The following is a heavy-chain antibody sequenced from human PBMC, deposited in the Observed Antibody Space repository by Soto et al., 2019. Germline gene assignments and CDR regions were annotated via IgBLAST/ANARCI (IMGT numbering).Heavy chain of an antibody. J-gene: IGHJ4*02. CDR1: GGSISGYY. Sequence: SETLSLTCTVSGGSISGYYWSWIRQPPGKGLEWIGYMYNTGSTNYNPSLKSRVTISIDTSKNQFSLKLSSVTAADTAVYYCARAGTATLSDYWGQGTLVTVSS. CDR3: ARAGTATLSDY. D-gene: IGHD2-15*01. CDR2: MYNTGST. V-gene: IGHV4-59*01.